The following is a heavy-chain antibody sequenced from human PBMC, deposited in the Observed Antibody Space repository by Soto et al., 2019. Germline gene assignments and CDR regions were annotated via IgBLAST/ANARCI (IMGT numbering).Heavy chain of an antibody. D-gene: IGHD2-15*01. J-gene: IGHJ4*02. CDR2: IYYSGST. Sequence: PSETLSLTCTVSGGSISSYYWSWIRQPPGKGLEWIGYIYYSGSTNYNPSLKSRVTISVDTSKNQFSLKLSSVTAADTAVYYCARTLASVSGYFDYWGQGTLVTVSS. CDR1: GGSISSYY. CDR3: ARTLASVSGYFDY. V-gene: IGHV4-59*01.